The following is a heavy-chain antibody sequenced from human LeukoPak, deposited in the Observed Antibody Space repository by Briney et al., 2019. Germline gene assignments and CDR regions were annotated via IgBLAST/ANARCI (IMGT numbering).Heavy chain of an antibody. J-gene: IGHJ5*02. CDR3: ATDHSMANTAWWFDP. CDR2: INPSGTGT. CDR1: GYTITNNY. Sequence: EASVKVSCKASGYTITNNYMHWVRPAPGQGLEWMGVINPSGTGTSYAQKFQGRITMSRDTSTSTVYMELSSLRSEDTAFYYCATDHSMANTAWWFDPWGQGTLVTVSS. D-gene: IGHD5-24*01. V-gene: IGHV1-46*01.